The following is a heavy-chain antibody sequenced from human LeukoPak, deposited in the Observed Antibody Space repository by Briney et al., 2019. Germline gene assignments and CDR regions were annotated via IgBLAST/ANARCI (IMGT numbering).Heavy chain of an antibody. CDR2: TYSGGRT. V-gene: IGHV3-53*01. CDR3: ARMYYGSGSLHYYYYYMDV. Sequence: GGSLRLSCAASGFTVSSNYMSWVRQAPGEGLEWVSVTYSGGRTYYADSVKGRFTISRDNSKNTLYLQMNSLRAEDTAVYYCARMYYGSGSLHYYYYYMDVWGKGTTVTISS. J-gene: IGHJ6*03. D-gene: IGHD3-10*01. CDR1: GFTVSSNY.